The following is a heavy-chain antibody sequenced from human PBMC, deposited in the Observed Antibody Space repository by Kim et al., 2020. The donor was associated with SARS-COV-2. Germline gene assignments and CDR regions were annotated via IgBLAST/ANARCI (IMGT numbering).Heavy chain of an antibody. Sequence: SETLSLTCAVYGGSFSGYYWSWIRQPPGKGLEWIGEINHSGSTNYNPSLKSRVTISVDTSKNQFSLKLSSVTAADTAVYYCARLPTRIAARPYYYYYYGMDVWGQGTTVTVSS. CDR3: ARLPTRIAARPYYYYYYGMDV. CDR2: INHSGST. CDR1: GGSFSGYY. D-gene: IGHD6-6*01. V-gene: IGHV4-34*01. J-gene: IGHJ6*02.